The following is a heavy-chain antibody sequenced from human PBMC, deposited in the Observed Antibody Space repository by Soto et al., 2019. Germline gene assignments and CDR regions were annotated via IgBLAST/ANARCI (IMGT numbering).Heavy chain of an antibody. J-gene: IGHJ4*02. CDR3: TTASSGSLLFDY. D-gene: IGHD3-10*01. V-gene: IGHV3-15*01. Sequence: PGGSLRLSCAASGFTFSNAWMSWVRQAPGKGLEWVGRIKSKTDGGTTDYAAPVKGRFAISRDDSKNTLYLRMNSLKTEDTAVYYCTTASSGSLLFDYWGQGTLVTVSS. CDR2: IKSKTDGGTT. CDR1: GFTFSNAW.